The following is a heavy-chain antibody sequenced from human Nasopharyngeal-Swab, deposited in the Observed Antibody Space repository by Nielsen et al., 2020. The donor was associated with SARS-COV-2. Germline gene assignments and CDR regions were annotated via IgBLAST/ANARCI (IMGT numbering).Heavy chain of an antibody. J-gene: IGHJ4*02. CDR1: GFTFSSYA. Sequence: GESLKISCAASGFTFSSYAMSWVRQAPGKGLEWVSAIGGSGGSTYYADSVKGRFTISRDNSKNTLYLQMNSLRAEDTAVYYCAKDRYCSGGACYFNGFDSWGQGTLVTVSS. D-gene: IGHD2-15*01. CDR3: AKDRYCSGGACYFNGFDS. CDR2: IGGSGGST. V-gene: IGHV3-23*01.